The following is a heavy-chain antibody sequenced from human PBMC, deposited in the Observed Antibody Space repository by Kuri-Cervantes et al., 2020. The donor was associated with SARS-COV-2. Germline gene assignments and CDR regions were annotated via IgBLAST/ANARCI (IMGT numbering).Heavy chain of an antibody. CDR3: ARDRLDFHSSGHFDH. V-gene: IGHV3-23*01. J-gene: IGHJ4*02. CDR2: INGGGDPT. CDR1: GFTFYNFG. D-gene: IGHD3-22*01. Sequence: GESLKISCAASGFTFYNFGMTWVRQAPGKGLEWVSTINGGGDPTFYADSVKGRFTISRDNSKNTLFLQMNSLRTEDTAVYYCARDRLDFHSSGHFDHWGQGILVTVSS.